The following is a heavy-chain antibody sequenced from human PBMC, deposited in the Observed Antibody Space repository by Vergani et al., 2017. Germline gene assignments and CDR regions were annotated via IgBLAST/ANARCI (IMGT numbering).Heavy chain of an antibody. D-gene: IGHD6-13*01. Sequence: QVQLVESGGGLVKPGGSLRLSCAAPGFTFSDYYMSWIRQAPGKRLEWVSYISSSGSTIYYADSVKGLVTISRDNAKNSLYLQMNSLRAEDTAVYYCARAYSSTWYNYWGQGTLVTVSS. CDR2: ISSSGSTI. CDR1: GFTFSDYY. J-gene: IGHJ4*02. CDR3: ARAYSSTWYNY. V-gene: IGHV3-11*04.